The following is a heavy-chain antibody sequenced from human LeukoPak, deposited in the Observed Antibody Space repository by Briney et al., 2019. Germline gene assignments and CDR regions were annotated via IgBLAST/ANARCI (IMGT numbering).Heavy chain of an antibody. J-gene: IGHJ4*02. CDR3: AAGAGITRY. D-gene: IGHD3-10*01. CDR2: ITWNSGSI. V-gene: IGHV3-9*01. CDR1: GLTFYDYA. Sequence: PGRSLRLSCAASGLTFYDYAMPWVRQAPGKGLEWFSGITWNSGSIAYADSVKGRFTISRDNAKNSLYLQVNSLRSEDTALYYCAAGAGITRYWGQGTLVTVSS.